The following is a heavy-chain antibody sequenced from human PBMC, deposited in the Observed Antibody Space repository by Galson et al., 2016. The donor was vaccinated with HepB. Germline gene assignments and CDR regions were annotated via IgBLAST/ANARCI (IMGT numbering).Heavy chain of an antibody. CDR2: IYSDTST. CDR1: AFNIRKNY. V-gene: IGHV3-53*01. Sequence: SLRLSCAASAFNIRKNYMSWVRQAPGQGLEWVSTIYSDTSTYYADSVKGRFTISRDNSKNTLYLQMNSLRVEDTAVYYCARGGGYSSGWYSFWGRGTLVTVSS. D-gene: IGHD6-13*01. CDR3: ARGGGYSSGWYSF. J-gene: IGHJ4*02.